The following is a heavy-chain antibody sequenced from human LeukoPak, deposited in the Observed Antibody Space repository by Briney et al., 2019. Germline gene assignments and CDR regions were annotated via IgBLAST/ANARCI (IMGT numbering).Heavy chain of an antibody. D-gene: IGHD3-9*01. CDR1: GFTFDDYG. V-gene: IGHV3-7*01. CDR2: IKQDGSEK. J-gene: IGHJ4*02. Sequence: GGSLRLSCAASGFTFDDYGLSWVRQAPGKGLEWVANIKQDGSEKYYVDSVKGRFTISRDNAKNSLYLQMNSLRAEDTAVYYCARLPKYFDWLLSYFDYWGQGTLVTVSS. CDR3: ARLPKYFDWLLSYFDY.